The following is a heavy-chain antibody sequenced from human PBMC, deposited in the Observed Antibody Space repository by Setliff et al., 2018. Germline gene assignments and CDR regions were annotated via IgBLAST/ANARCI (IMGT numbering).Heavy chain of an antibody. CDR3: ARMSGFQYIDA. CDR1: GDSISSRRNY. V-gene: IGHV4-61*09. J-gene: IGHJ6*03. Sequence: SETLSLTCTVSGDSISSRRNYWGWFRQPAGKELEWIGQIYTSWSTNYNPSLKSRVTISLDTSKNQFSLSLTSVTAEDTAVYYCARMSGFQYIDAWDKGTTVTV. D-gene: IGHD3-3*01. CDR2: IYTSWST.